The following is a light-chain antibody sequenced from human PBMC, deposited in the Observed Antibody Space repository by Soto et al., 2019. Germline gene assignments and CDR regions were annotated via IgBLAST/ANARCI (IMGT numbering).Light chain of an antibody. Sequence: DIQMTQSPSTLSASVGDRVTITCRASQYIHNYLAWYQQKPGEAPKLLIYEAANLESGVPSRFSGSGTGTEFTLTISSLQPEDFATYYCQQANKYPWTFGQGTRVEI. CDR2: EAA. V-gene: IGKV1-5*03. J-gene: IGKJ1*01. CDR1: QYIHNY. CDR3: QQANKYPWT.